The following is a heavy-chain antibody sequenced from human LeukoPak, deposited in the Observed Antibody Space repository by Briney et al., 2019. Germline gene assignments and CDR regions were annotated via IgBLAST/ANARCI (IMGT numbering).Heavy chain of an antibody. CDR3: ARGASDF. J-gene: IGHJ4*02. CDR2: INHSGST. CDR1: GGSFSGYY. V-gene: IGHV4-34*01. D-gene: IGHD3-3*01. Sequence: PSETLSLTCAVYGGSFSGYYWSWVRQPPGKGLEWIGEINHSGSTSYNPSLKSRVTISVDTSKNQFSLKLSSVTAADTAVYYCARGASDFWSQGTLVTVSS.